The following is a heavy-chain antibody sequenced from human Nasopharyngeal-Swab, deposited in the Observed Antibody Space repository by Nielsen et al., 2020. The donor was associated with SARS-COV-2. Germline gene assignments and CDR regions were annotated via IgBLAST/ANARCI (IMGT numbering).Heavy chain of an antibody. CDR3: ARGGGSGYSDDAFDI. D-gene: IGHD3-22*01. CDR1: GFTFSSYW. Sequence: GESLKISCAASGFTFSSYWMSWVRQAPGKGLEWVANIKQDGSEKYYVDSVKGRFTISRDNAKNSLYLQMNSLRAEDTALYYCARGGGSGYSDDAFDIWGQGTMVTVSS. CDR2: IKQDGSEK. V-gene: IGHV3-7*03. J-gene: IGHJ3*02.